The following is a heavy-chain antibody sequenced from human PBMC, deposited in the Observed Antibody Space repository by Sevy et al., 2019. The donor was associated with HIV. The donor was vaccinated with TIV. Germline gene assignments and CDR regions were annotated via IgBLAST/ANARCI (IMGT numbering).Heavy chain of an antibody. V-gene: IGHV3-23*01. CDR2: ISGSGGST. J-gene: IGHJ6*02. CDR1: GFTFSSYA. D-gene: IGHD2-8*02. CDR3: AKDLPIEGRYCTGGVCYNGYYYYGMDV. Sequence: GGSLRLSCAASGFTFSSYAMSWVRQAPGKGLEWVSAISGSGGSTYYADSVKGRFTISRDNSKNTLYLQMNSLRAEDTAVYYCAKDLPIEGRYCTGGVCYNGYYYYGMDVWGHGTTVTVSS.